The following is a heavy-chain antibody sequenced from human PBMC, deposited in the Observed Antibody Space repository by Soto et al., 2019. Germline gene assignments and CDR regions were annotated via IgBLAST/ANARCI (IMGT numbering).Heavy chain of an antibody. CDR3: AKATRGPLSSRSSDANHFDS. D-gene: IGHD6-13*01. J-gene: IGHJ4*02. Sequence: AQLLESGGSLVQPGGSLRLSCAASGFSFSSYAMNWVRQAPGKGLEWVSIISGAGDRTYYADSVKGRLTISRDNSKNILYLQMNSLRAEDTAVYHCAKATRGPLSSRSSDANHFDSWGQGTLVTVSS. CDR1: GFSFSSYA. V-gene: IGHV3-23*01. CDR2: ISGAGDRT.